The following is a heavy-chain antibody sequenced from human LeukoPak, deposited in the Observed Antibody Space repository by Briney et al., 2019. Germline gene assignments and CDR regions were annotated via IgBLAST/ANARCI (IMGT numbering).Heavy chain of an antibody. CDR1: GYSISSDYY. J-gene: IGHJ4*02. CDR2: IYHSGST. Sequence: KASETLSLTCTVSGYSISSDYYWGWIRQPPGKGLEWIGTIYHSGSTYYNPSLKSRVTISVDTSKNQFSLRLSSVTAADTAVYYCARKWLSAVSPPDYWGQGTLVTVSS. V-gene: IGHV4-38-2*02. CDR3: ARKWLSAVSPPDY. D-gene: IGHD5-12*01.